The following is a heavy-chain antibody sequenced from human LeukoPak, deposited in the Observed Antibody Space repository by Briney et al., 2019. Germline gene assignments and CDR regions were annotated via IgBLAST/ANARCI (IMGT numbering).Heavy chain of an antibody. Sequence: SETLSLTCAVYGGSFSGYYWNWIRQPAGKGLEWIGRIYSSGSTNYNPSLKSRVTISLDTSKNQFSLKLNSVTAADTAVYYCARQYIDILTGYHRGELYWYFDLWGRGTLVTVSS. V-gene: IGHV4-59*10. CDR3: ARQYIDILTGYHRGELYWYFDL. CDR2: IYSSGST. CDR1: GGSFSGYY. D-gene: IGHD3-9*01. J-gene: IGHJ2*01.